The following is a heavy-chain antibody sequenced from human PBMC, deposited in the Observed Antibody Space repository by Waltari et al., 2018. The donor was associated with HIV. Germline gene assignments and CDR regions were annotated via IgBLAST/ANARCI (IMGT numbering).Heavy chain of an antibody. CDR3: VKEYQYSHSWYSYYGMDV. D-gene: IGHD6-13*01. CDR1: GFTFSNYG. CDR2: ISGSGGST. J-gene: IGHJ6*02. Sequence: EVQVLESGGALVQPGGSLRLSCAASGFTFSNYGMSWVRQAPGKGLGWVSTISGSGGSTYYADSVKGRFTVSRDNSKNTLYLQMNSLRAEDTAVYFCVKEYQYSHSWYSYYGMDVWGQGTTVTVS. V-gene: IGHV3-23*01.